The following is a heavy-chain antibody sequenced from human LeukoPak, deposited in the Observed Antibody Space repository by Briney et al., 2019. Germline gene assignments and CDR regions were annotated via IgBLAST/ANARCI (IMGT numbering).Heavy chain of an antibody. CDR3: ARHIKRGITIFGVVLGAVDY. CDR1: RGSISSSSYY. V-gene: IGHV4-39*01. D-gene: IGHD3-3*01. J-gene: IGHJ4*02. Sequence: SATLSLTCTVSRGSISSSSYYLRWIRQPPGGGLGWIGNIYYSGSTYYNPSLKSRVTISVDTSKNQFSLKLSSMTAAETAVYYCARHIKRGITIFGVVLGAVDYWGQGTLVTVSS. CDR2: IYYSGST.